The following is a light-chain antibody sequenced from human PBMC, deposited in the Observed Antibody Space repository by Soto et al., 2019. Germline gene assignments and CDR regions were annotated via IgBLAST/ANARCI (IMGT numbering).Light chain of an antibody. CDR1: SSDVGGYNY. Sequence: QSALAQPASVSGSPGQSITISCSGTSSDVGGYNYVSWYQHYPGKAPQLLIYEDTNRPSGVSNRFSGSKSGNTASLTISGLQAEDVASYYCKSYTSMSTWVFGGGTKLTVL. CDR3: KSYTSMSTWV. J-gene: IGLJ3*02. V-gene: IGLV2-14*01. CDR2: EDT.